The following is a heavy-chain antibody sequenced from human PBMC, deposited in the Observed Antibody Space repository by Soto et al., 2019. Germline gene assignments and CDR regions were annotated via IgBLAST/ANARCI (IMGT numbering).Heavy chain of an antibody. CDR2: ISGSGDST. J-gene: IGHJ1*01. CDR1: GFTFSSYS. V-gene: IGHV3-23*01. Sequence: GGSLRLSCAASGFTFSSYSMSWVRQAPGKGLEWVSGISGSGDSTYYADSVKGRFTISRDNSKNTLYLQMNSLRAEDTAVYYCAKGVPGIAVSGTGYCQHGGQGT. D-gene: IGHD6-19*01. CDR3: AKGVPGIAVSGTGYCQH.